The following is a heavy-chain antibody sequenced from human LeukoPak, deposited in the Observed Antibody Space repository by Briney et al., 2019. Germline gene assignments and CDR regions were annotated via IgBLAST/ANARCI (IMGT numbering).Heavy chain of an antibody. CDR2: IIPIFGTA. Sequence: SVKVSCKASGGTFSSYAISWVRQAPGQGLEWMGGIIPIFGTANYAQKFQGRVTITADESTSTAYMELSSLRSEDTAVYYCARDGYSSSWNHFDYWGREPWSPSPQ. V-gene: IGHV1-69*13. CDR3: ARDGYSSSWNHFDY. D-gene: IGHD6-13*01. J-gene: IGHJ4*02. CDR1: GGTFSSYA.